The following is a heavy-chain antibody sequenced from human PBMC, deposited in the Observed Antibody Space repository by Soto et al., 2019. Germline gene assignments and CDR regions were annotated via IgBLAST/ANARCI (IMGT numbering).Heavy chain of an antibody. J-gene: IGHJ6*02. D-gene: IGHD1-26*01. CDR1: VGSISSHY. V-gene: IGHV4-59*11. CDR3: ARDGREASGMDV. Sequence: PSETLSLTCTVPVGSISSHYWSWVRQAPGKGLEWIGHIYYRGSTSYNPSLRSRSTISVDTSNNQFSLKLNSVTTADTAVYYCARDGREASGMDVWGQGTKVTVSS. CDR2: IYYRGST.